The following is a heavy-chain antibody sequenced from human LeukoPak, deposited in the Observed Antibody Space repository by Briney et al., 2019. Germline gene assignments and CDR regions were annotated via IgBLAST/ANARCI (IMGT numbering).Heavy chain of an antibody. D-gene: IGHD5-18*01. CDR3: ARVRAGYSYGIDY. CDR2: ISSDGSIT. CDR1: GFTLSSNW. Sequence: GGSLRLSCAVSGFTLSSNWMHWVRQAPGMGLVWVSHISSDGSITRYADSVKGRFTTSRDNAKNTLYLQMNSLRAEDTAVYYCARVRAGYSYGIDYWGQGTLVSVSS. V-gene: IGHV3-74*01. J-gene: IGHJ4*02.